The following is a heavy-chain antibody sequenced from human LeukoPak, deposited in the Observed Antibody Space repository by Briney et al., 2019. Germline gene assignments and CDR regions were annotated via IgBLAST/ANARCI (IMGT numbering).Heavy chain of an antibody. Sequence: GGSLRLSCAASGFTFSSYGMHWVRQAPGKGLEWVAFIRYDGSNKYYADSVKGRFTISRDNSKNTLNLQMNSLRAEDTAVYYCARVVDHDYGDYYLDYWGQGTLVTVSS. CDR3: ARVVDHDYGDYYLDY. CDR2: IRYDGSNK. CDR1: GFTFSSYG. D-gene: IGHD4-17*01. J-gene: IGHJ4*02. V-gene: IGHV3-30*02.